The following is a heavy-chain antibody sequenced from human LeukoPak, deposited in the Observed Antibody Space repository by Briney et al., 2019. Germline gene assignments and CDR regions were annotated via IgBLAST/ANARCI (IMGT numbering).Heavy chain of an antibody. D-gene: IGHD5-18*01. V-gene: IGHV1-2*02. CDR1: GYTFTGYY. CDR3: ARSLPGDTAMERDAFDL. J-gene: IGHJ3*01. CDR2: INPNSAGT. Sequence: ASVKVSCTASGYTFTGYYMHWARQAPGQGLEWRGWINPNSAGTNYAQKFQGRVTMTRATSISTAYMELSRLGSDDTAVYYCARSLPGDTAMERDAFDLWGQGTMVTVSS.